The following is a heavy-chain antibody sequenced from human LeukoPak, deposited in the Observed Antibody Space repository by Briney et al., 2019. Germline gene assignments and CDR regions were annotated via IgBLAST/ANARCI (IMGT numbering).Heavy chain of an antibody. CDR3: ARAPPYSSSWYLHYYYMDV. CDR1: GFSFSNYG. Sequence: GGTLRLSCAASGFSFSNYGMNWVRQAPGKGLEWVSYISSSGSTIYYADSVKGRFTISRDNAKNSLYLQMNSLRAEDTAVYYCARAPPYSSSWYLHYYYMDVWGKGTTVTVSS. J-gene: IGHJ6*03. CDR2: ISSSGSTI. D-gene: IGHD6-13*01. V-gene: IGHV3-48*04.